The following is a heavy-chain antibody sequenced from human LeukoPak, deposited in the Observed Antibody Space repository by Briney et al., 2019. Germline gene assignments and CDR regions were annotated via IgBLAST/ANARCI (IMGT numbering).Heavy chain of an antibody. V-gene: IGHV4-30-4*01. CDR1: GGSTSSGGYY. J-gene: IGHJ4*02. D-gene: IGHD5-18*01. CDR3: ARARYGISELYYFDY. Sequence: SETLSPTCTVSGGSTSSGGYYWSWIRQPPGKGLEWIGYIYYSGSTYYNPSLKSRVTISVDTSKNQFSLKLSSVTAADTAVYYCARARYGISELYYFDYWGQGTLVTVSS. CDR2: IYYSGST.